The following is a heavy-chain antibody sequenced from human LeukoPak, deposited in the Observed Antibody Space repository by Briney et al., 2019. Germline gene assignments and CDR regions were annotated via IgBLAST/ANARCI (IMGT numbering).Heavy chain of an antibody. CDR1: GFTFRSYA. D-gene: IGHD6-19*01. CDR2: ISGSGGST. Sequence: PGGSLRLSCAASGFTFRSYAMSWVRQAPGKGLEWVSAISGSGGSTYYADSVKGRFTISRDNSKNTLSLQMNSLRAEDTAVYYCARVRIAVAVGFFDYWGQGTLVTVSS. V-gene: IGHV3-23*01. J-gene: IGHJ4*02. CDR3: ARVRIAVAVGFFDY.